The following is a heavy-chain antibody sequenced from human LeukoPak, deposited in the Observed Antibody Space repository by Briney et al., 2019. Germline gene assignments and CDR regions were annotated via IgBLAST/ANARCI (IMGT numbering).Heavy chain of an antibody. Sequence: SVKVSCKASGGTFSNYATSWVRQAPGQGLEWMGGIIPIFGTANYAQKFQGRVTITADESTSTAYMELSSLRSEDTAVYYCARGWSVVVVPAASYYYYYGMDVWGQGTTVTVSS. J-gene: IGHJ6*02. V-gene: IGHV1-69*13. D-gene: IGHD2-2*01. CDR3: ARGWSVVVVPAASYYYYYGMDV. CDR2: IIPIFGTA. CDR1: GGTFSNYA.